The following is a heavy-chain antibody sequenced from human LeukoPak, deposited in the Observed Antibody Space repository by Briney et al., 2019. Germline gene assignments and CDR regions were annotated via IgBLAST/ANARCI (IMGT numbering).Heavy chain of an antibody. CDR1: GFTFDDYA. CDR3: ASDIYGGTVNWFDP. Sequence: PGGSLRLSCAASGFTFDDYAMTWVRQAPGKGLEWVSGINWNGGSTVYADSVKGRFTISGDNPKNSVYLQMNSLGAEDTAFYYCASDIYGGTVNWFDPRGQGTLVTGSS. J-gene: IGHJ5*02. CDR2: INWNGGST. V-gene: IGHV3-20*04. D-gene: IGHD4-23*01.